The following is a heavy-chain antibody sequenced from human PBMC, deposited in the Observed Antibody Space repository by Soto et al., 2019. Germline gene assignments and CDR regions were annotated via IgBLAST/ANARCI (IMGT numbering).Heavy chain of an antibody. CDR3: AKGYYGGPRDAFDI. Sequence: QVQLVESGGGVVQPGRSLRLSCAASGFTFSSYGMHWVRQAPGKGLEWVAVIWYDGSNKYYADSVKGRFTISRDNSKNTLYLQMNSLRAEDTAVYYCAKGYYGGPRDAFDIWGQGTMVTVSS. D-gene: IGHD4-17*01. V-gene: IGHV3-33*06. CDR1: GFTFSSYG. J-gene: IGHJ3*02. CDR2: IWYDGSNK.